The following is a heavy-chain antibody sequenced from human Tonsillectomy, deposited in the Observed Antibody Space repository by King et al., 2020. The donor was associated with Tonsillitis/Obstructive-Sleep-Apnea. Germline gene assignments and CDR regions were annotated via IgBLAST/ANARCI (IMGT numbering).Heavy chain of an antibody. J-gene: IGHJ6*04. V-gene: IGHV3-30*04. Sequence: VQLVESGGGVVQPGRSLRLSCAASGFTFSSYAMHWVRQAPGKGLEWVAVISYDGSNKYYADSVKGRFTISRDNSKNTLYLQMNSLRAEDTAVYYCARDGGVGEGDVWGKGTTVTVSS. CDR1: GFTFSSYA. CDR2: ISYDGSNK. CDR3: ARDGGVGEGDV. D-gene: IGHD3-16*01.